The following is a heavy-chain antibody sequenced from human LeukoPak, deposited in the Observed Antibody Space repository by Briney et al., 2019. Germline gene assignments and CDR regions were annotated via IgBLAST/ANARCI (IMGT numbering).Heavy chain of an antibody. J-gene: IGHJ3*02. CDR2: INPNSGGT. D-gene: IGHD6-13*01. CDR1: GYTFTGYY. Sequence: ASVKVSCKASGYTFTGYYMHWVRQAPGQGLEWMGWINPNSGGTNYAQKFQGRVTMTRDTSISTAYMELSRLRSDDTAVYYCAKVEIKQQPLDAFDIWGQGTMVTVSS. CDR3: AKVEIKQQPLDAFDI. V-gene: IGHV1-2*02.